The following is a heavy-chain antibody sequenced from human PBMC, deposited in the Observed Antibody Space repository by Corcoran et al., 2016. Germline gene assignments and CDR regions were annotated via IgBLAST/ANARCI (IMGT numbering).Heavy chain of an antibody. D-gene: IGHD1-26*01. CDR2: IKSKTGGGTT. CDR3: APRMGGIVGTTRADY. Sequence: EVQLVESGGGLVKPGGSLRLSCAASGFTFSNAWMSWVRQAPGKGLEWVGRIKSKTGGGTTDYAAPVKDRFTISRDDSKNTLYLQMNGLRTEDTAVYYCAPRMGGIVGTTRADYWGQGTLVTVSS. V-gene: IGHV3-15*01. CDR1: GFTFSNAW. J-gene: IGHJ4*02.